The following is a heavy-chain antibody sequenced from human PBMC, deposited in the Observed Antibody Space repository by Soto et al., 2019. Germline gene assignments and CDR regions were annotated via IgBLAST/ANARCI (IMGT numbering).Heavy chain of an antibody. D-gene: IGHD3-22*01. CDR3: ARPLITYYYDSSGYSRAFDI. Sequence: PGESLKISCKGSGYSFTSYWIGWVRQMPGKGLEWMGIIYPGDSDTRYSPSFQGQVTISADKSISTAYLQWSSLKASDTATYYCARPLITYYYDSSGYSRAFDIWGQGTMVTVSS. J-gene: IGHJ3*02. CDR2: IYPGDSDT. CDR1: GYSFTSYW. V-gene: IGHV5-51*01.